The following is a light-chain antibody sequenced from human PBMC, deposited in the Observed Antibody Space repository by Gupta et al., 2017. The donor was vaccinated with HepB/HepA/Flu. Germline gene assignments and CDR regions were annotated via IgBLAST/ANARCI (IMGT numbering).Light chain of an antibody. J-gene: IGLJ2*01. V-gene: IGLV2-23*02. Sequence: QSALTQPASVSASPGQSITISCTGTSSDIGTYDLVSWYQHHPGKAPKLMIYEVNKRPSGVSDRFSGSNSGNTASLTISGLQAEDEADYYCPSYTGSDTFMIFGGGTRLTVL. CDR3: PSYTGSDTFMI. CDR2: EVN. CDR1: SSDIGTYDL.